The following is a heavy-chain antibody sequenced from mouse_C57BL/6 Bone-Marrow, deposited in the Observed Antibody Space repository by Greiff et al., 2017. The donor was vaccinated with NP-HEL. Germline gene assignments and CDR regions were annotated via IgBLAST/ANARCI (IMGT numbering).Heavy chain of an antibody. V-gene: IGHV1-50*01. CDR1: GYTFTSYW. D-gene: IGHD2-3*01. Sequence: QVQLQQPGAELVKPGASVKLSCKASGYTFTSYWMQWVKQRPGQGLEWIGEIDSSDSYTNYNQKFKGKATLTVDTSSSTAYMQLSSLTSEDSAVYYCARTDGYRFAYWGQGTLVTVSA. J-gene: IGHJ3*01. CDR3: ARTDGYRFAY. CDR2: IDSSDSYT.